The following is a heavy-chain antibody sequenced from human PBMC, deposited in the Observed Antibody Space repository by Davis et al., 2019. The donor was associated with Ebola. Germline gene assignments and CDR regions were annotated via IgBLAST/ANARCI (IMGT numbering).Heavy chain of an antibody. J-gene: IGHJ4*02. D-gene: IGHD4-23*01. CDR2: IYYSGRT. CDR1: GGSINSYY. Sequence: GSLRLSCTVSGGSINSYYWSWIRQPPGKGLEWIGYIYYSGRTSYNPSLESRLTISVDTSKNQFSLKLTSMTIADTAVYYCAREGGNSYFDYWGQGTLVTVSS. V-gene: IGHV4-59*01. CDR3: AREGGNSYFDY.